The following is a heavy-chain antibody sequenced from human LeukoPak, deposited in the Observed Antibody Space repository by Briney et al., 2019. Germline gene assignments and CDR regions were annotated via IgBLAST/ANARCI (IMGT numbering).Heavy chain of an antibody. J-gene: IGHJ4*02. CDR2: IDWDDDK. V-gene: IGHV2-70*11. CDR3: ARIKAVAGTVSDYFDY. CDR1: GFSLSTSGMC. Sequence: ESGPALVKPTQTLILTCTFSGFSLSTSGMCVSWIRQPPGKALEWLARIDWDDDKYYSTSLKTRLTISKDTSKNQVVLTMTNVDPVDTATYYCARIKAVAGTVSDYFDYWGQGTLVTVSS. D-gene: IGHD6-19*01.